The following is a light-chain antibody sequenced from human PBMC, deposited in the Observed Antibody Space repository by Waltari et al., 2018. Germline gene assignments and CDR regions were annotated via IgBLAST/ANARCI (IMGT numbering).Light chain of an antibody. Sequence: QSVLTQPPSVSGAPGQRVTISCTGSSSNIGAGYDVHWYQQLPGTAPKLFIYGNNNRPSGVPDRVSGSRSGTSASLAITGLQAEDEADYYCQSYDSSLSGSRVFGGGTKLTVL. CDR2: GNN. CDR3: QSYDSSLSGSRV. J-gene: IGLJ3*02. V-gene: IGLV1-40*01. CDR1: SSNIGAGYD.